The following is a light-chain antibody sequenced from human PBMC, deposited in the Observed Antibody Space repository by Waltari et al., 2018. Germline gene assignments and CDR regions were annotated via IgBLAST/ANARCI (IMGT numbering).Light chain of an antibody. CDR1: QSVGIY. Sequence: EIVLTQSPAILSFSPGERATLSCRASQSVGIYLAWYQQRPGQSPRLLIYDTSYRATGIPARFSGSGSETDVTLTISSLQPEDFAVYYCQQRRNWPLTFGGGTRVQI. CDR2: DTS. J-gene: IGKJ4*01. CDR3: QQRRNWPLT. V-gene: IGKV3-11*01.